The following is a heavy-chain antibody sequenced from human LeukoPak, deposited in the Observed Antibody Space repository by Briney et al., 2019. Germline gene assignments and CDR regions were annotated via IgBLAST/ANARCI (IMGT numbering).Heavy chain of an antibody. V-gene: IGHV3-21*01. CDR3: ARVGCSGGSCKYFDY. CDR2: ISSSSSYI. D-gene: IGHD2-15*01. J-gene: IGHJ4*02. Sequence: GGSLRLSCAASGFTFSSYSMNWVRQAPGKGLEWVSSISSSSSYICYADSVKGRFTISRDNAKNSLYLQMNSLRAEDTAVYYCARVGCSGGSCKYFDYWGQGTLVTVSS. CDR1: GFTFSSYS.